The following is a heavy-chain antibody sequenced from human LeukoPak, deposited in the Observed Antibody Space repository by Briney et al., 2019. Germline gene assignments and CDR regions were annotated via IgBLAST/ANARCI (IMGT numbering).Heavy chain of an antibody. CDR2: IYYSGST. J-gene: IGHJ4*02. CDR1: GGSISSTSYY. Sequence: PSQTLSLTCTVSGGSISSTSYYWGWIRQPPGKGLEWIGSIYYSGSTYYNPSLKSRVAISADRSKNQFSLKLSSVTAADTAVYYCARDGDSSGWTRSDYWGQGTLVTVSS. D-gene: IGHD6-19*01. V-gene: IGHV4-39*07. CDR3: ARDGDSSGWTRSDY.